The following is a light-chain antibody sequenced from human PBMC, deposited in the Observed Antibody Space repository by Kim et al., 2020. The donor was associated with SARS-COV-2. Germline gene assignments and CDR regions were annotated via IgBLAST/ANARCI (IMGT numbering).Light chain of an antibody. J-gene: IGLJ2*01. Sequence: SYELTQPPSVSVAPGKTATITCGGNNIGSKSVHWYQQKPGQAPVLVIYYDSDRPSGIPERFSGSNSGNTATLTISRVEAGDEADYYCQVWDSSRDHVVFGGGTQLTVL. CDR3: QVWDSSRDHVV. CDR2: YDS. V-gene: IGLV3-21*04. CDR1: NIGSKS.